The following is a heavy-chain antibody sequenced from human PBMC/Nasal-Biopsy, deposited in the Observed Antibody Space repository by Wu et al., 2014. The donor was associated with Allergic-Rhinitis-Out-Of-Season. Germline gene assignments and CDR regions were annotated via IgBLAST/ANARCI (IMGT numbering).Heavy chain of an antibody. CDR2: TYYRSKWFT. V-gene: IGHV6-1*01. D-gene: IGHD4-17*01. Sequence: ISGDSVSSDSAAWSWIRQSPSRGLEWLGRTYYRSKWFTDYALSAKSRITINPDTSKNHFSLILRSVTAADTASYYCVRPTRENTDYDNWFDPWGQGTPVTVSS. CDR1: GDSVSSDSAA. CDR3: VRPTRENTDYDNWFDP. J-gene: IGHJ5*02.